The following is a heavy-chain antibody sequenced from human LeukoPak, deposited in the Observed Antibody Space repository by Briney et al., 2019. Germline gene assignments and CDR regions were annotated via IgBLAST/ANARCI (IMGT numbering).Heavy chain of an antibody. Sequence: SETLSLTCTVSGGSISSGGYYWSWIRQPPGKGLEWIGYIYHSGSTYYNPSLKSRVTISVDRSKNQFSLKLSSVTAADTAVYYCARKRVSSAIGYYYYYMDVWGKGTTVTVSS. D-gene: IGHD2-21*02. J-gene: IGHJ6*03. CDR3: ARKRVSSAIGYYYYYMDV. V-gene: IGHV4-30-2*01. CDR2: IYHSGST. CDR1: GGSISSGGYY.